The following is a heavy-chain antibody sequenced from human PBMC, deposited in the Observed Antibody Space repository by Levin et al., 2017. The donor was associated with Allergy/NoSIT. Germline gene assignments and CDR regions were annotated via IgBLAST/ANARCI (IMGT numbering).Heavy chain of an antibody. D-gene: IGHD2-2*01. Sequence: ESLKISCAVYGGPFSGYHWSWIRQPPGKGLEWIGEINHSGSTNYNPSLKSRVTISVDTSKNQFSLKLSSVTAADTAVYYCASGLPSRAAASYYDDDYMDGWAKGTTVTVSS. CDR2: INHSGST. J-gene: IGHJ6*03. CDR3: ASGLPSRAAASYYDDDYMDG. CDR1: GGPFSGYH. V-gene: IGHV4-34*01.